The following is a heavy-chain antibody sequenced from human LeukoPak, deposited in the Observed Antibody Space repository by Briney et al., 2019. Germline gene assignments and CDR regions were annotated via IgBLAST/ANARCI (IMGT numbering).Heavy chain of an antibody. CDR2: IFYTGST. D-gene: IGHD7-27*01. CDR3: ARVNWGGFDI. Sequence: SETLSLTCFVSGGSISSHYWTWIRQPPGKGLECIGDIFYTGSTTYSPSLKSRATISIETSKNQISLKLRSVTAADTAVYFCARVNWGGFDIWGQGTLATVSS. CDR1: GGSISSHY. V-gene: IGHV4-59*11. J-gene: IGHJ3*02.